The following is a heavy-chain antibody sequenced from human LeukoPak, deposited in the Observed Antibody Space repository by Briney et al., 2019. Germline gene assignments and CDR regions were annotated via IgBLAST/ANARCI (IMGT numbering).Heavy chain of an antibody. V-gene: IGHV4-34*01. D-gene: IGHD3-3*01. J-gene: IGHJ4*02. CDR3: ARARSRSGYYNGIDY. CDR1: GGSFSGYY. CDR2: INHSGST. Sequence: PSETLSLTCAVYGGSFSGYYWSWIRQPPGKGLEWIGEINHSGSTNYNPSLKSRVTISVDTSKNQFSLKLSSVTAADTAVYYCARARSRSGYYNGIDYWGQGTLVTVSS.